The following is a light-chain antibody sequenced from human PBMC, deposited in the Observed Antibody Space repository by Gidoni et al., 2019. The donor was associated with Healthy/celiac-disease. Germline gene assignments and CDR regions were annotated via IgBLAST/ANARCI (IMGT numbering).Light chain of an antibody. J-gene: IGKJ4*01. Sequence: EIVLTQSPGTLSLSPWARATLSCRASQSVSSSYLAWYQQKPGQAPRLLIYGASSRATGIPDRFSGSGSGTDFTLTISRLEPEDFAVYYCQQYGSSPLLTFGGGTKVEIK. CDR2: GAS. CDR1: QSVSSSY. CDR3: QQYGSSPLLT. V-gene: IGKV3-20*01.